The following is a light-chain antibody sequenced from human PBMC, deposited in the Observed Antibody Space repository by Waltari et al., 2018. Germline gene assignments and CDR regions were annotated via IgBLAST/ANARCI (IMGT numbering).Light chain of an antibody. J-gene: IGLJ3*02. CDR2: DLS. Sequence: QSALTQPRSVSGSPGQSVTISCTGTSGDVGANTYVSWYHQHPGKAPNVMIYDLSRRPSGVPDRFSGSRSANTASLTISGLQAEDEADYYCCSYAGSYTWVFGGGTKVTVL. CDR3: CSYAGSYTWV. CDR1: SGDVGANTY. V-gene: IGLV2-11*01.